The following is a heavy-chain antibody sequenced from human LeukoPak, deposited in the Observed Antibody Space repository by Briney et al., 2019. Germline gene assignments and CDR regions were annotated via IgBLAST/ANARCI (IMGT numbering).Heavy chain of an antibody. CDR2: INPNSGGT. J-gene: IGHJ4*02. CDR1: GYTFTNYY. Sequence: GASVKVSCKTSGYTFTNYYIHWVRQAPGQGLEWMGWINPNSGGTNYAQKFQGRVTMTRDTSISTAYMDLSRLRSDDTAVYYCARGSIVGATFDYFDYWGQGTLVTVSS. D-gene: IGHD1-26*01. V-gene: IGHV1-2*02. CDR3: ARGSIVGATFDYFDY.